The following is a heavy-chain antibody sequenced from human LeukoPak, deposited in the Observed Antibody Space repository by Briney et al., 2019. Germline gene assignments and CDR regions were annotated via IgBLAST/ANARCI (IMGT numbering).Heavy chain of an antibody. Sequence: GGSLRLSCAASGFTFSSYGMHWVRQAPGKGLEWVAVISYDGSNKYYADSVKGRFIISRDNSKNTLYLQMNSLRAEDTAVYYCAKDLAGYFDYWGQGTLVTVSS. CDR2: ISYDGSNK. CDR3: AKDLAGYFDY. D-gene: IGHD6-25*01. J-gene: IGHJ4*02. V-gene: IGHV3-30*18. CDR1: GFTFSSYG.